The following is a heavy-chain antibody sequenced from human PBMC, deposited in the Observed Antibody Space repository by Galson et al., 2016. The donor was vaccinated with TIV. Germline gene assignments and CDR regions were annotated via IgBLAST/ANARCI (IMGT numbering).Heavy chain of an antibody. V-gene: IGHV3-33*06. Sequence: SLRLSCAASGTTFSSYGMHWVRQAPGKGLEWVALIWFDGTNEYYADAVKGRFTISRDNSKSTLYLQMDSLRVEDTAVYFCAKDRLWAELREPFDLWGQGTLVTVSS. CDR1: GTTFSSYG. CDR3: AKDRLWAELREPFDL. J-gene: IGHJ4*02. CDR2: IWFDGTNE. D-gene: IGHD4/OR15-4a*01.